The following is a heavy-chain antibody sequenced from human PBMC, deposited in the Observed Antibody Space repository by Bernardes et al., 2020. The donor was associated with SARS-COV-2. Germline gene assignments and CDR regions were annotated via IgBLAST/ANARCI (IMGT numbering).Heavy chain of an antibody. CDR2: INQDGSEK. CDR1: GFTFSSYC. Sequence: GGSLRLSCAASGFTFSSYCMSWVRQAPGNGLEWVANINQDGSEKYYVDSVKGRFTISRDNAKNSLYLQMNSLRAEDTAVYYCARIPKCHFGECEDYFDYWGQGTLVTVSS. V-gene: IGHV3-7*04. CDR3: ARIPKCHFGECEDYFDY. D-gene: IGHD3-10*01. J-gene: IGHJ4*02.